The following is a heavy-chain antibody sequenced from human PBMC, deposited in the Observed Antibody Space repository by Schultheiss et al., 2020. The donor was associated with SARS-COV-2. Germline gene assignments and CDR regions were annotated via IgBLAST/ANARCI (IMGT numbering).Heavy chain of an antibody. CDR3: ARDQEVYQAFDI. J-gene: IGHJ3*02. CDR1: GGSISSSNW. CDR2: IYHSGST. D-gene: IGHD5/OR15-5a*01. V-gene: IGHV4-4*02. Sequence: SETLSLTCAVSGGSISSSNWWSWVRQPPGKGLEWIGEIYHSGSTNYNPSLKSRVTISIGTSKNQFSLKLSSVTAADTAVYYCARDQEVYQAFDIWGQGTMVTVSS.